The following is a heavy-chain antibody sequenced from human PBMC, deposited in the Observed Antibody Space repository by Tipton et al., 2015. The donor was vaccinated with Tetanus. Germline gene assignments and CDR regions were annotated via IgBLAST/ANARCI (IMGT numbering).Heavy chain of an antibody. CDR3: AGDLRRYQQNNWFDP. CDR1: GDSISFYY. CDR2: IYYSGNT. J-gene: IGHJ5*02. V-gene: IGHV4-59*01. Sequence: GLVKPSETLSLTCTVSGDSISFYYWSWIRQPPGKGLEWIGYIYYSGNTKYNPSLKSRVTMSVDTSKNQFSLNLTSVTPADTAVYYCAGDLRRYQQNNWFDPWGQGTLVTVSS. D-gene: IGHD2-2*01.